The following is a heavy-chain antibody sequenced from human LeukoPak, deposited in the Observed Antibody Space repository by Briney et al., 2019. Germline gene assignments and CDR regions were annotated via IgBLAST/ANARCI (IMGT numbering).Heavy chain of an antibody. J-gene: IGHJ4*02. CDR1: GAFITNSHW. V-gene: IGHV4-4*02. Sequence: SETLSLTCAVSGAFITNSHWWSWARQPPGKGLEWIGEIYHSGTTNYNPSLQSRVTMSVDKSKNQFSLKLSSVTAADTAVYYCATYFYGEYGSYYFDYWGQGTLSPSPQ. D-gene: IGHD4-17*01. CDR2: IYHSGTT. CDR3: ATYFYGEYGSYYFDY.